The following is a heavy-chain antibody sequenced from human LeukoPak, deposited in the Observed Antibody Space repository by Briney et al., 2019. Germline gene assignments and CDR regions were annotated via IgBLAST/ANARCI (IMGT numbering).Heavy chain of an antibody. CDR1: GSRFSTYW. Sequence: GAPLKISSKGSGSRFSTYWIAWGRRLPGKGLGGMGFINPGASDPRYSPSFEGQVTISADKSISTAYLQWSSLKASDTAMDYCARAPCSSSSCRGAFDYWGQGTLVTVSS. J-gene: IGHJ4*02. D-gene: IGHD2-2*01. CDR2: INPGASDP. V-gene: IGHV5-51*01. CDR3: ARAPCSSSSCRGAFDY.